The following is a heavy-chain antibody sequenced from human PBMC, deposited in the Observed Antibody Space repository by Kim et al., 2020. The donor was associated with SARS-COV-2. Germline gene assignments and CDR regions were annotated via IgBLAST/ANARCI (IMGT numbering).Heavy chain of an antibody. J-gene: IGHJ6*03. CDR3: ARDGYYCTNGVCYGDILTGYYYYYYYMDV. D-gene: IGHD2-8*01. CDR2: ISSSSYI. Sequence: GGSLRLSCAASGFTFSSYSMNWVRQAPGKGLEWVSSISSSSYIYYADSVKGRFTISRDNAKNSLYLQMNSLRAEDTAVYYCARDGYYCTNGVCYGDILTGYYYYYYYMDVWGKGTTVTVSS. CDR1: GFTFSSYS. V-gene: IGHV3-21*01.